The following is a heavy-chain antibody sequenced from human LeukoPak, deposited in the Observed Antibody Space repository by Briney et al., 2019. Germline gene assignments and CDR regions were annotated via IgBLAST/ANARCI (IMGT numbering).Heavy chain of an antibody. Sequence: GGSLRLSCAASGFTFRNYWMHWVRHAPGKGLVWVSRINSDGSSTKYADSVKGRFTISRDNAKNTLYLQMNSLRAEDTAVYYCARAFGLLGYYGMDVWGQGTTVTVSS. V-gene: IGHV3-74*03. CDR2: INSDGSST. CDR1: GFTFRNYW. CDR3: ARAFGLLGYYGMDV. D-gene: IGHD3-10*01. J-gene: IGHJ6*02.